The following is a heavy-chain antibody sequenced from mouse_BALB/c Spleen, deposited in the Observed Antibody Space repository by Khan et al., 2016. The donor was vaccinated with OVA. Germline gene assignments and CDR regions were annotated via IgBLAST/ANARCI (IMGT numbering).Heavy chain of an antibody. V-gene: IGHV14-3*02. CDR3: ASGERGPDYFAMDY. CDR1: GFNIKDTY. CDR2: IDPANGNI. J-gene: IGHJ4*01. D-gene: IGHD4-1*01. Sequence: VQLQQSGAELVKPGASVKLSCTASGFNIKDTYMNWVKQRPEQGLECIGRIDPANGNIEYDPKFQGKATITADTSSNTAYLQLSRLISEDTAVYYGASGERGPDYFAMDYWGQGTSVTVSS.